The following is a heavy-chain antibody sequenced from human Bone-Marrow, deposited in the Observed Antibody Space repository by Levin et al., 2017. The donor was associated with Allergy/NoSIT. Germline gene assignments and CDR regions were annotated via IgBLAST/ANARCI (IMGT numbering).Heavy chain of an antibody. D-gene: IGHD4-17*01. CDR1: GFTFSSYA. V-gene: IGHV3-23*01. CDR2: ISGSGGST. CDR3: AKDPSYGDYVYWFDP. Sequence: LSLTCAASGFTFSSYAMSWVRQAPGKGLEWVSAISGSGGSTYYADSVKGRFTISRDNSKNTLYLQMNSLRAEDTAVYYCAKDPSYGDYVYWFDPWGQGTLVTVSS. J-gene: IGHJ5*02.